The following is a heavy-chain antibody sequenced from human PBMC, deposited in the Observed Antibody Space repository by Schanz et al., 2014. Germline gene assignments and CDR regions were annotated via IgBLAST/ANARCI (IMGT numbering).Heavy chain of an antibody. D-gene: IGHD6-6*01. J-gene: IGHJ4*02. CDR2: INPSGGST. Sequence: QVQLVQSGAEVKKPGASVKVSCKASGYTFTSDSMHWVRQAPGQGLEWMGMINPSGGSTTYAQKCQGRVTMTRDTSTSTVYLELSSLRSDDTAVYYCGRGFSRSYIDFWGQGTLISVSS. V-gene: IGHV1-46*03. CDR1: GYTFTSDS. CDR3: GRGFSRSYIDF.